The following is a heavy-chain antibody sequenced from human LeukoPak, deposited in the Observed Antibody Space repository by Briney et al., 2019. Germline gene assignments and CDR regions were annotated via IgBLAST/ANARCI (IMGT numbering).Heavy chain of an antibody. J-gene: IGHJ4*02. V-gene: IGHV1-8*01. Sequence: ASVKVSCKASGYTFTSYDIHWVRQATGQGLEWMGWMNPNSGNTGYAQKFQGRVTMTRNTSISTAYVELSSLRSEDTAVYYCARETMVRGVYDYWGQGTLVTVSS. CDR2: MNPNSGNT. CDR1: GYTFTSYD. D-gene: IGHD3-10*01. CDR3: ARETMVRGVYDY.